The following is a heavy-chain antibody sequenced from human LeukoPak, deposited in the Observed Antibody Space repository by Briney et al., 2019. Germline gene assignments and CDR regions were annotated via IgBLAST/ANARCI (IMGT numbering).Heavy chain of an antibody. J-gene: IGHJ4*02. D-gene: IGHD3-10*01. Sequence: GGSLRLSCVASGFTFSSYAMSWVRQAPGKGLEWVSAVIAGDGVSTYYADSVKGRFTISRDNSKNTLYLQMNSLRAEDTAVYYCARAYYGSGSYYSQFDYWGQGTLVTVSS. CDR2: VIAGDGVST. V-gene: IGHV3-23*01. CDR1: GFTFSSYA. CDR3: ARAYYGSGSYYSQFDY.